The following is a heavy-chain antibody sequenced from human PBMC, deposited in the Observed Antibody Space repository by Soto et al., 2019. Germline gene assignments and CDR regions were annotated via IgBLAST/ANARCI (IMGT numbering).Heavy chain of an antibody. CDR3: VKEYYAVSGGLGGLNAFDF. D-gene: IGHD3-22*01. J-gene: IGHJ3*01. Sequence: EVQLVESGGGLVQPGRSLRLSCAASGFAFDDYAMNWVRQPPGKGLEWVSRISLNSDYIAYGDSVKGRFTVSRDNAKNFLFMQMYSLRTEDTALYYCVKEYYAVSGGLGGLNAFDFWGQGTVVNVST. CDR1: GFAFDDYA. V-gene: IGHV3-9*01. CDR2: ISLNSDYI.